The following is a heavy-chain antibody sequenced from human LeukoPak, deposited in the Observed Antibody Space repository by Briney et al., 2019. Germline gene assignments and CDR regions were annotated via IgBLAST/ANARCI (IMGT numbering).Heavy chain of an antibody. J-gene: IGHJ3*02. D-gene: IGHD5-24*01. CDR3: ARDGIEMASVGAFDI. Sequence: KPSETLSLTCAVYGGSFSGYYWSWIRQPPGKGLEWIGEINHSGSTNYNPSLKSRVTISVDTSKNQFSLKLSSVTAADTAVYYCARDGIEMASVGAFDIWGQGTMVTVSS. CDR1: GGSFSGYY. V-gene: IGHV4-34*01. CDR2: INHSGST.